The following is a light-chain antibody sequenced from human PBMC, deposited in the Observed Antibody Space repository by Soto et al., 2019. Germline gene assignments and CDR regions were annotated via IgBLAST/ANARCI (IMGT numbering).Light chain of an antibody. V-gene: IGKV3-15*01. CDR3: QQYNNWPPLT. Sequence: EIMMTQSPATLSVSPGERATLSCRSSQSVSSNLAWYQQKPGQAPRLLIYGASTRATGIPARFSGSGSDTDFPLTISSLQSEDVEVYYCQQYNNWPPLTFGGGTKVEIK. CDR1: QSVSSN. CDR2: GAS. J-gene: IGKJ4*01.